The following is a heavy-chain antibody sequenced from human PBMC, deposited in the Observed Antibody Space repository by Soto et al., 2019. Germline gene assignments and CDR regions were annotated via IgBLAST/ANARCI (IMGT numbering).Heavy chain of an antibody. CDR1: GGSFSGYY. D-gene: IGHD3-3*01. J-gene: IGHJ4*02. CDR2: INHSGST. CDR3: ARGITIFGVVTHPLDY. Sequence: ETLSLTCAVYGGSFSGYYWSWIRQPPGKGLEWIGEINHSGSTNYNPSLKSRVTISVDTSKNQFSLKLSSVTAADTAVYYCARGITIFGVVTHPLDYWGQGTLVTV. V-gene: IGHV4-34*01.